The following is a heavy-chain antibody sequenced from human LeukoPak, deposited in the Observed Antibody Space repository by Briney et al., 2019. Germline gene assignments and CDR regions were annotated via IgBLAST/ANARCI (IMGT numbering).Heavy chain of an antibody. D-gene: IGHD2-2*02. CDR1: GFTLGSYS. V-gene: IGHV3-23*01. CDR2: VTGSGGST. J-gene: IGHJ6*03. Sequence: AGGSLTLSWGAAGFTLGSYSMTWVRQAPGKGLEWVGTVTGSGGSTYYADSGTGRSSAATVNAEKTVYLQLNSLRSDDTAVYYCARAVRGGTNHRYNYFYMDLWGKGTPVTVSS. CDR3: ARAVRGGTNHRYNYFYMDL.